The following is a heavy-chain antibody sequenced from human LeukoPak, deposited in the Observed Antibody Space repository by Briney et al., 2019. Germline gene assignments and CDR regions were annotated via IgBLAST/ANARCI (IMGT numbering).Heavy chain of an antibody. CDR3: ARDPYYYDSSSDFDY. CDR2: ISSSSSYI. V-gene: IGHV3-21*01. CDR1: GFTFSSYS. J-gene: IGHJ4*02. D-gene: IGHD3-22*01. Sequence: GGSLRLSRAASGFTFSSYSMNWVRQAPGKGLEWVSSISSSSSYIYYADSVKGRFTISRDNAKNSLYLQMNSLRAEDTAVYYCARDPYYYDSSSDFDYWGQGTLVTVSS.